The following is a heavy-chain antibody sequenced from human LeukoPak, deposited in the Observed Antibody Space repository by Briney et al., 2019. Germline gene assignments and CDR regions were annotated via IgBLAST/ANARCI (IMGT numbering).Heavy chain of an antibody. CDR1: GFTFSSYW. D-gene: IGHD2/OR15-2a*01. Sequence: GGSLRLSCAASGFTFSSYWMHWVRQAPGKGLVWVSRINTAGSSPSYADSVKGRFTISRDNAKNTLYLQMNSLRAEDTAVYFCARDYVYAFDYWGQGTLVTVSS. J-gene: IGHJ4*02. V-gene: IGHV3-74*01. CDR3: ARDYVYAFDY. CDR2: INTAGSSP.